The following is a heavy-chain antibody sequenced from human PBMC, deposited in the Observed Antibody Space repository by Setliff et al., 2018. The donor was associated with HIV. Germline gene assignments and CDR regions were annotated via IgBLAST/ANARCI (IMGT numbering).Heavy chain of an antibody. J-gene: IGHJ3*02. D-gene: IGHD6-6*01. CDR2: INPTGGST. CDR3: ARSSPLYSRSFDAFDI. Sequence: ASVKVSCKASGYSFTSDHMHWVRQAPGQGLEWMGIINPTGGSTYYAQKFQGRVTLTRDASTSTVYVELSSLRSEDTAVYYCARSSPLYSRSFDAFDIWGQGTMVTVSS. CDR1: GYSFTSDH. V-gene: IGHV1-46*01.